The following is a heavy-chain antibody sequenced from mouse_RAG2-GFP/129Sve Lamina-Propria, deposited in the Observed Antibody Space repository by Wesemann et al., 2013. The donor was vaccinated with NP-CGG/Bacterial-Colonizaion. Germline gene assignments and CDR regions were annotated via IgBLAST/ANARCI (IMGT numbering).Heavy chain of an antibody. CDR2: NGADSSTI. Sequence: EGNGADSSTINYAPSLKDKFIISRDNAKNTLYLQMSKVRSEDTALYYCASLSNYGYFNVWGTGTTVTVSS. J-gene: IGHJ1*03. CDR3: ASLSNYGYFNV. V-gene: IGHV4-1*01. D-gene: IGHD2-5*01.